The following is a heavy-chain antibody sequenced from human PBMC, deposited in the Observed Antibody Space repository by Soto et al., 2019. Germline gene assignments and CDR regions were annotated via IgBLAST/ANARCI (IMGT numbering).Heavy chain of an antibody. CDR3: VKDSNWNYQSAFDY. V-gene: IGHV3-64D*08. D-gene: IGHD1-7*01. CDR2: TSSNGGST. CDR1: GCTCINLA. Sequence: LRLPWSASGCTCINLAMHCILQAPGKGLEYVSATSSNGGSTYYADSVKGRFTISRDNSKNTLHLQMSSLRAEDTAVYYCVKDSNWNYQSAFDYWGQGTLVTVSS. J-gene: IGHJ4*02.